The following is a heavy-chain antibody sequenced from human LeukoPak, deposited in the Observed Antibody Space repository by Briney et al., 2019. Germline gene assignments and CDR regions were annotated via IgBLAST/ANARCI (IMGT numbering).Heavy chain of an antibody. Sequence: EASVKVSCKASGYTFTSYAMHWVRQAPGQGLEWMGWINAGNGNTKYSQKFQGRVTITRDTSASTAYMELSSLRSEDTAVYYCARDSSGWYTEGYFDYWGQGTLVTVSS. CDR2: INAGNGNT. CDR3: ARDSSGWYTEGYFDY. D-gene: IGHD6-19*01. CDR1: GYTFTSYA. V-gene: IGHV1-3*01. J-gene: IGHJ4*02.